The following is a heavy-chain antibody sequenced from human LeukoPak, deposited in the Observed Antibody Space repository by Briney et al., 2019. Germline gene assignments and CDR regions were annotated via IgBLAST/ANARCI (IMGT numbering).Heavy chain of an antibody. CDR3: ARVLGTYFDY. CDR2: INHSGST. Sequence: PSETLSLTCAVYGGSFSGYYWSWSRQPPGKGLEWIGEINHSGSTNYNPSLKSRVTISVDTSKNQFSLKLSSVTAADTAVYYCARVLGTYFDYWGQGTLVTVSS. D-gene: IGHD7-27*01. V-gene: IGHV4-34*01. CDR1: GGSFSGYY. J-gene: IGHJ4*02.